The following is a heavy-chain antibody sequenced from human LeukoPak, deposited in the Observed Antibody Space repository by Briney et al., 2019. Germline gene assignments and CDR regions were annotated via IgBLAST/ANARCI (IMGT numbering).Heavy chain of an antibody. CDR1: GGTFSSYA. J-gene: IGHJ4*02. V-gene: IGHV1-69*05. CDR2: IIPIFGTA. CDR3: ARVEWGSGGGIDY. D-gene: IGHD3-10*01. Sequence: SVKVSCKASGGTFSSYAISWVRQAPGQGLEWMGGIIPIFGTANYAQKFQGRVTITTDESTSTAYMELSSLRSEDTAVYYCARVEWGSGGGIDYWGQGTLVTVSS.